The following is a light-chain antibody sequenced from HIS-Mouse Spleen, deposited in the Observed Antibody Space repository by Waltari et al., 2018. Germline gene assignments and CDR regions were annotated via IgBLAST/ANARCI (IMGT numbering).Light chain of an antibody. CDR3: CSYAGSSTFGV. CDR2: EGS. CDR1: SSDVGGYNL. J-gene: IGLJ3*02. Sequence: QSALTQPASVSGSPGQSITISCTGTSSDVGGYNLVSWYQQHPGKAPKLMIYEGSKRRSGVSNRFSGSKSGNTASLTISGLQAEDEADYYCCSYAGSSTFGVFGGGTKLTVL. V-gene: IGLV2-23*03.